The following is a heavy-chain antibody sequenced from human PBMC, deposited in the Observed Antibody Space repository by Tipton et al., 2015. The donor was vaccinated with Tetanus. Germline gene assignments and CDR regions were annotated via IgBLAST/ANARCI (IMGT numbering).Heavy chain of an antibody. J-gene: IGHJ2*01. V-gene: IGHV5-51*01. D-gene: IGHD7-27*01. CDR2: IYPGDSDT. Sequence: VQLVQSGAEVKKPGESLKISCQGSGYNFNLYWIAWVRQMPGKGLEWMGIIYPGDSDTTYSPSFQGQVTISADRSISTAYLQWSSLRPSDTAVYFCARRLGPYTGDHFWHFDLWGRGTLVTVSS. CDR1: GYNFNLYW. CDR3: ARRLGPYTGDHFWHFDL.